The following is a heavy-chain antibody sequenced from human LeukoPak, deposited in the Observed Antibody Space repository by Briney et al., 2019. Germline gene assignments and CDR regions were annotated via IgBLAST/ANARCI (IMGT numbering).Heavy chain of an antibody. J-gene: IGHJ4*02. D-gene: IGHD5-12*01. Sequence: SVKVSCKASGGTFSSYAISWVRQAPGQGLEWMGGIIPIFGTANYAQKFQGRVTITADESTSTAYMGLSSLRSEDTAEYYCAKLWAGYSGYDYIDYWGQGTLVTVSS. CDR1: GGTFSSYA. V-gene: IGHV1-69*13. CDR2: IIPIFGTA. CDR3: AKLWAGYSGYDYIDY.